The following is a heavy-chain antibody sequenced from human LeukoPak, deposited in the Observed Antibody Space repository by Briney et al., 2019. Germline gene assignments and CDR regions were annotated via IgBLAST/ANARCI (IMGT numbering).Heavy chain of an antibody. Sequence: SESLSLTCTVSGGSITSSTYCWGWIRQPPGKGLEWIGIIYYTGNTHYNPSLKSRVTISVDTSKNQFSLNLSSVTAAGTAVYYCARERAGSSSRRGFDYWGQGTLVTVSS. CDR2: IYYTGNT. J-gene: IGHJ4*02. V-gene: IGHV4-39*07. D-gene: IGHD6-13*01. CDR1: GGSITSSTYC. CDR3: ARERAGSSSRRGFDY.